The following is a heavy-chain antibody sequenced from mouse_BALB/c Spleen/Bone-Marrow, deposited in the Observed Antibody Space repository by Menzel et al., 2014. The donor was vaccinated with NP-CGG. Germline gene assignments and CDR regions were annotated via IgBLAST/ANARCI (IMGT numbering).Heavy chain of an antibody. Sequence: QVPLPQSGAELVKPGASVKLSCRASGYTFTNYYMYWVKQRPGQGLEWIGEINPSNGGTNFNEKFKSKATLTVDKSSSTAYMQLSSLTSEDSAVYYCTRLPHWGQGTSVTVSS. V-gene: IGHV1S81*02. CDR2: INPSNGGT. CDR3: TRLPH. D-gene: IGHD5-1*01. CDR1: GYTFTNYY. J-gene: IGHJ4*01.